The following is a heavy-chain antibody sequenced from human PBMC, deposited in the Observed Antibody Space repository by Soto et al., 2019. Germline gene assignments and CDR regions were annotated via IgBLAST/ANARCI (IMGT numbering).Heavy chain of an antibody. J-gene: IGHJ6*02. CDR1: GFSFRNAW. V-gene: IGHV3-15*01. Sequence: ESLGLSCAASGFSFRNAWMSGVRQAPGKGLEWVGHIKSQGDGGTRDYAAPVKGRFTISRDDSKNTLFLQMNSLKNEDTAVYFCTTDLQAYCDGTTCYAGNYYYDDMDVWGQGTTVTVSS. CDR2: IKSQGDGGTR. D-gene: IGHD2-2*01. CDR3: TTDLQAYCDGTTCYAGNYYYDDMDV.